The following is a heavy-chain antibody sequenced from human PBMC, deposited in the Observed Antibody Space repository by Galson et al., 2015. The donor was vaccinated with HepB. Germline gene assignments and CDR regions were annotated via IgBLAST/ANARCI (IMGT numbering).Heavy chain of an antibody. CDR2: INWNGGST. Sequence: SLRLSCAASGFTFDDYGMSWVRQAPGKGLEWVSGINWNGGSTGYADSVKGRFTISRDNAKNSLYLQMNSLRAEDTALYYCARVSYSGYDSPFDYWGQGTLVTVSS. CDR1: GFTFDDYG. J-gene: IGHJ4*02. V-gene: IGHV3-20*04. CDR3: ARVSYSGYDSPFDY. D-gene: IGHD5-12*01.